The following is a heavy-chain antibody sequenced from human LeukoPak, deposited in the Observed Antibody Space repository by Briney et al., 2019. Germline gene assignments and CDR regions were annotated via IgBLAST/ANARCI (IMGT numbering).Heavy chain of an antibody. Sequence: GGSLRLSCAASGFTFSSHAMHWVRQAPGKGLEWVAVISYDGSNKYYADSVKGRFTISRDNSKNTLYLQMNSLRAEDTAVYYCAKEDRGCSGWFDYWGQGTLVTVSS. CDR1: GFTFSSHA. V-gene: IGHV3-30*04. CDR2: ISYDGSNK. J-gene: IGHJ4*02. D-gene: IGHD6-19*01. CDR3: AKEDRGCSGWFDY.